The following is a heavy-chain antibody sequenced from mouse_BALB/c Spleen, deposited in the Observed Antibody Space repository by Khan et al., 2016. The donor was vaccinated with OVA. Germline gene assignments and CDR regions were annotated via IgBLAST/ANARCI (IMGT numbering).Heavy chain of an antibody. CDR2: IYPGNNDT. J-gene: IGHJ3*01. V-gene: IGHV1-5*01. Sequence: EVQLQESGTVLARPGSSVKMSCKASGYSFTSYLIHWVQQRPGQGLEWIGDIYPGNNDTNNSQKFKDKAKLTAGTSANTAYMELSSLTNEDSAVYYCTRGGYSSFAYWGQGTLVTVS. CDR3: TRGGYSSFAY. CDR1: GYSFTSYL. D-gene: IGHD1-3*01.